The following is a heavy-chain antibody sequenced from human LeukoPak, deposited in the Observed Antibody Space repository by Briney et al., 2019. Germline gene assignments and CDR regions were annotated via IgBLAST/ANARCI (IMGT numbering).Heavy chain of an antibody. CDR2: ISSSSSYI. CDR1: GFTFSSYT. CDR3: AREAPYYYDSSGYYSHDAFDI. V-gene: IGHV3-21*01. Sequence: GGSLRLSCAASGFTFSSYTMNWVRQAPGKGLEWVSSISSSSSYIYYADSVKGRFTISRDNAKNSLYLQMNSLRAEDTAVYYCAREAPYYYDSSGYYSHDAFDIWGQGTMVTVSS. J-gene: IGHJ3*02. D-gene: IGHD3-22*01.